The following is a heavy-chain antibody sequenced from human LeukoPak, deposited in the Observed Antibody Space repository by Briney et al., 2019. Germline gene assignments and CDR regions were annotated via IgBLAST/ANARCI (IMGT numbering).Heavy chain of an antibody. V-gene: IGHV3-30*02. CDR2: IRYDGSNK. J-gene: IGHJ6*03. CDR3: AKDSKTNYDFWSGYPMDV. Sequence: PGGSLRLSCAASGFTFSSYGMHWVRQAPGKGLEWVAFIRYDGSNKYYADSVKGRFTISRDNSKNTLYLQMNSLRVEDTAVYYCAKDSKTNYDFWSGYPMDVWGKGTTVTVSS. CDR1: GFTFSSYG. D-gene: IGHD3-3*01.